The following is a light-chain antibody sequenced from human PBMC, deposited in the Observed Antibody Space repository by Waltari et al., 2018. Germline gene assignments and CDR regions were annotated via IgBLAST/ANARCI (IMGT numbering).Light chain of an antibody. CDR3: AVWDNSLNGVV. CDR1: SSNIGSNP. J-gene: IGLJ2*01. V-gene: IGLV1-44*01. Sequence: QSVLTQPPSASGTPGQRVTISCSGRSSNIGSNPVNWYQPLPGTAPSLLIYGDNRRPSGVPDRFSGSKSGTSASLAISGLQSEDEVDFYCAVWDNSLNGVVFGGGTKLTVL. CDR2: GDN.